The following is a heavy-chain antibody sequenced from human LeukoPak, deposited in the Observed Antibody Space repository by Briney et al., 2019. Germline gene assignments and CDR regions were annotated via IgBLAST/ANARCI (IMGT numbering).Heavy chain of an antibody. J-gene: IGHJ5*02. V-gene: IGHV5-51*01. CDR2: IYPDDSDS. Sequence: GESLKISCETSGYSFTTYWIGWVRQMPGTGLEWVGAIYPDDSDSRYSPSFQGQVVISADRSIRTAYLQWNSLRTSDTAMYYCVRQRGSSGTINHFDPWGQGTLVTVSS. D-gene: IGHD3-10*01. CDR1: GYSFTTYW. CDR3: VRQRGSSGTINHFDP.